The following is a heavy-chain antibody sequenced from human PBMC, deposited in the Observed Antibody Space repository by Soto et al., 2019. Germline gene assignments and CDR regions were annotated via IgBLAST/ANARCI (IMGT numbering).Heavy chain of an antibody. CDR1: GYTFTGYY. D-gene: IGHD6-19*01. CDR3: GRASPGYSSGGFDY. V-gene: IGHV1-2*04. Sequence: ASVKVSCKASGYTFTGYYMHWVRQATGQRLEWMGWINPNSGGTNYAQKFQGWVTMTRDTSISTAYMELSRLRSDDTAVYYCGRASPGYSSGGFDYWGQGTLVTASS. J-gene: IGHJ4*02. CDR2: INPNSGGT.